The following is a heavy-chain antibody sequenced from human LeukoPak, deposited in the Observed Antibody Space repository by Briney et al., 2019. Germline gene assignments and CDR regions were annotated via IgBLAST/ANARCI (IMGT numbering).Heavy chain of an antibody. Sequence: SETLSLTCAVYGGSSSGYYWSWIRQPPGKGLVWIGEINHSGSTNYNPSLKSRVTISVDTSKNQFSLKLSSVTAADTAVYYCARGGVGWPYCFDYWGQGTLVTVSS. CDR3: ARGGVGWPYCFDY. J-gene: IGHJ4*02. CDR1: GGSSSGYY. V-gene: IGHV4-34*01. CDR2: INHSGST. D-gene: IGHD2-15*01.